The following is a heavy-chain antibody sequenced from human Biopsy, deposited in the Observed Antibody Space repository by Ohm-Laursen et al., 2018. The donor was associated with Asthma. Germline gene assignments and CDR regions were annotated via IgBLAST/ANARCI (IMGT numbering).Heavy chain of an antibody. J-gene: IGHJ1*01. CDR3: ARTFHFWSPYHAEHYQL. Sequence: SLRLSCAASGFTFGAYRMSWVRQVPGRGLEWVANIKHDGSENNHVDSLKGRFTISRDNAKNSLYLQMNSLRAEDTAVYYCARTFHFWSPYHAEHYQLWGQGTLVTVSS. CDR2: IKHDGSEN. V-gene: IGHV3-7*01. CDR1: GFTFGAYR. D-gene: IGHD3-3*02.